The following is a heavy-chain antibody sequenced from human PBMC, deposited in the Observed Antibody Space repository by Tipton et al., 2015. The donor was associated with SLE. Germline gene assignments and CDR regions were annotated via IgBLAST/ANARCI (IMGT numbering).Heavy chain of an antibody. V-gene: IGHV3-53*04. CDR1: GFTVSSNY. CDR3: ASSIAAAGYYYGMDV. D-gene: IGHD6-13*01. Sequence: VQLVQSGGGLVQPGGSLRLSCAASGFTVSSNYMSWVRQAPGKGLEWVSVFYSGGSTYYADSGKVRFTISRHNSKNTLYLQRNSLRAEDTAVYYCASSIAAAGYYYGMDVWGQGTTVTVSS. J-gene: IGHJ6*02. CDR2: FYSGGST.